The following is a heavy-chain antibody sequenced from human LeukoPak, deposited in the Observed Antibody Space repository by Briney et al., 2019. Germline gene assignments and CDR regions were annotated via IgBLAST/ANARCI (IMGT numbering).Heavy chain of an antibody. D-gene: IGHD1-1*01. Sequence: SETLSLTCTVSGGSISSYYWSWIRQPPGKGLEWIGYIYTSGSTNYNPSLKSRVTISVDTSKNQFSLKLSSVTAADPAVYFCARRSLTTGGHAFDVWGQGTLVTVST. CDR1: GGSISSYY. V-gene: IGHV4-4*09. J-gene: IGHJ3*01. CDR2: IYTSGST. CDR3: ARRSLTTGGHAFDV.